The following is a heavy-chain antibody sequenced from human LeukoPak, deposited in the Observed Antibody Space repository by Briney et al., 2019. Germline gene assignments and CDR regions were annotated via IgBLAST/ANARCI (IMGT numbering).Heavy chain of an antibody. CDR2: ITPNSGGT. CDR3: ARGQMVGGVNYDY. D-gene: IGHD3-10*01. V-gene: IGHV1-2*02. Sequence: GASVKVSCKASGYTFTGYYMHWVRPAPGQGLEWMGGITPNSGGTNYAQKFQGRVTMTRDTSISTAYMELIRLRSDDTAVDYCARGQMVGGVNYDYWGQGTLVSVSS. J-gene: IGHJ4*02. CDR1: GYTFTGYY.